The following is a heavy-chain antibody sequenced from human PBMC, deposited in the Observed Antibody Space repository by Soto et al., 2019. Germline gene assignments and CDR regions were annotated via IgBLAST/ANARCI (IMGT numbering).Heavy chain of an antibody. J-gene: IGHJ6*02. D-gene: IGHD6-19*01. CDR1: GFTFSSYA. Sequence: GGSLRLSCAASGFTFSSYAMSWVRQAPGKGLEWVSAISGSGGSTYYADSVKGRFTISRDNSKNTLYLQMNSLRAEDTAVYYCAKDKGQWLVQYYYYGMDVWGQGTTVTVSS. CDR2: ISGSGGST. V-gene: IGHV3-23*01. CDR3: AKDKGQWLVQYYYYGMDV.